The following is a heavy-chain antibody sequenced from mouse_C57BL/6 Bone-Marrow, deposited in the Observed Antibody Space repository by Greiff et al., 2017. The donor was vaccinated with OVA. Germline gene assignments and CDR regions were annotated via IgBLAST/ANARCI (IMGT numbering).Heavy chain of an antibody. V-gene: IGHV3-6*01. Sequence: VQLQQSGPGLVKPSPSLSLTCSVTGYSITSGYYWNLIRQFPGNKLEWMGYIRDDGSNNYNPSLKNRISLTRDTSKNKYLLKLNSVTTEDTATYYWARMVITTDLDYWGQGTPVTVSS. D-gene: IGHD1-1*01. CDR1: GYSITSGYY. CDR3: ARMVITTDLDY. CDR2: IRDDGSN. J-gene: IGHJ4*01.